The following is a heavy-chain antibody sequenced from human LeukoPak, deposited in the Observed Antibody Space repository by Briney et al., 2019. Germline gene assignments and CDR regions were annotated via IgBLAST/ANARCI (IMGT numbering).Heavy chain of an antibody. CDR3: ANDLGWIQLNLG. CDR1: GFTFSNYN. Sequence: GGSLRLSYAASGFTFSNYNMNWVRQAPGKGLEWVSSISTSSSYIYYADSVKGRFTISRDNAKKSLYLQMNSLRAEDTAVYYCANDLGWIQLNLGRGQGTLVTVSS. J-gene: IGHJ4*02. V-gene: IGHV3-21*04. CDR2: ISTSSSYI. D-gene: IGHD5-18*01.